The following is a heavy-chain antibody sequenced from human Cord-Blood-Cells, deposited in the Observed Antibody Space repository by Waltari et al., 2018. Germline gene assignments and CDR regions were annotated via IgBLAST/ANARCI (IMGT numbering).Heavy chain of an antibody. D-gene: IGHD4-17*01. Sequence: QVQLVLSGAEVKKPRASVKVSCKVSGYTLTVLSMHWVRQAPGKGLEWMGGFDPEDGETIYAQKFQGRVTMTEDTSTDTAYMELSSLRSEDTAVYYCATQRRLRWQGNDAFDIWGQGTMVTVSS. CDR2: FDPEDGET. J-gene: IGHJ3*02. V-gene: IGHV1-24*01. CDR3: ATQRRLRWQGNDAFDI. CDR1: GYTLTVLS.